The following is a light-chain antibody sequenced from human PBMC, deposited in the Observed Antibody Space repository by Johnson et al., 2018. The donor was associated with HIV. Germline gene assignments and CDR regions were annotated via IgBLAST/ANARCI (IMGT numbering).Light chain of an antibody. J-gene: IGLJ1*01. V-gene: IGLV1-51*01. CDR1: SSNIGNNY. CDR2: DNN. CDR3: GTWDSSLRTGF. Sequence: QSVLTQAPSVSAAPGQKVTISCSGSSSNIGNNYVSWYQQLPGTAPKLLIYDNNKRPSGIPDRFSGSKSGTSATLGITGLQTGDEADYYFGTWDSSLRTGFFGNGTKVTVL.